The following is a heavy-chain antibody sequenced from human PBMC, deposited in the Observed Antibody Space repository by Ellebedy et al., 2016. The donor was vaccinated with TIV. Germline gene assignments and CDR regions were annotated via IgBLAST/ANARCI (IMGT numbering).Heavy chain of an antibody. CDR2: INAGNGNT. V-gene: IGHV1-3*01. Sequence: AASVKVSCKASGYTFTTFPMHWARQAPGQRLEWMGWINAGNGNTKYSQKFQGRVTITRDTSASTTYMELSSLTSEDTAVYYCARELVPTAGMEGFDPWGQGTLVTVSS. J-gene: IGHJ5*02. CDR1: GYTFTTFP. CDR3: ARELVPTAGMEGFDP. D-gene: IGHD2-2*01.